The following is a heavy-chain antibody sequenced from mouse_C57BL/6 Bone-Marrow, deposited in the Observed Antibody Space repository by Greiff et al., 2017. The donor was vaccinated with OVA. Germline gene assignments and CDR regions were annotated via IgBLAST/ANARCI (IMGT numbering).Heavy chain of an antibody. CDR1: GYTFTSYG. CDR2: IYPRSGNT. CDR3: ATYYYGSSRYWYLDV. V-gene: IGHV1-81*01. Sequence: VQRVESGAELARPGASVKMSCKASGYTFTSYGISWVKQRTGQGLEWIGEIYPRSGNTYYNEKFKGKATLTADKSSSTAYMELRSLTSEDSAVYFCATYYYGSSRYWYLDVWGTGTTVTVSS. J-gene: IGHJ1*03. D-gene: IGHD1-1*01.